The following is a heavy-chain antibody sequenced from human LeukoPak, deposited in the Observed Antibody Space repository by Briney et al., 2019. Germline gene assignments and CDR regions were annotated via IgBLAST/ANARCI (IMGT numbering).Heavy chain of an antibody. V-gene: IGHV4-4*07. D-gene: IGHD3-9*01. Sequence: PSETLSLTCTVSGGSISSYYWSWIRQPAGKGLEWIGRIYTSGSTNYNPSLKSRVTMSVDTSKNQFSPKLSSVTAADTAVYYCARVTILTGSYYYYYMDVWGKGTTVTVSS. CDR3: ARVTILTGSYYYYYMDV. J-gene: IGHJ6*03. CDR2: IYTSGST. CDR1: GGSISSYY.